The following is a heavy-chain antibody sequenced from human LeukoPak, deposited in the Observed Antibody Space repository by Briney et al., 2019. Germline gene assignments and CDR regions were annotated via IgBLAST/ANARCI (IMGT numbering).Heavy chain of an antibody. J-gene: IGHJ4*02. CDR3: GKGLLLVDTASVDY. Sequence: GGSLRLSCAASGFTFSSYWMHWVRQAPGKGLVWVSRINSDGSSTSYADSVKGRFTISRDNSKNTLYLQMNSLRAEDTAVYYCGKGLLLVDTASVDYWGQGTLVTVSS. CDR1: GFTFSSYW. D-gene: IGHD5-18*01. CDR2: INSDGSST. V-gene: IGHV3-74*01.